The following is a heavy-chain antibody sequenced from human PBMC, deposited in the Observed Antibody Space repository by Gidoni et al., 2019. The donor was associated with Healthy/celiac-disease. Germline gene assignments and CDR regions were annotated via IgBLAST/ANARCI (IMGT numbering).Heavy chain of an antibody. CDR1: RATFSSHA. J-gene: IGHJ5*02. V-gene: IGHV3-23*01. CDR3: ATEQKSGAFDP. CDR2: MSGSGGST. D-gene: IGHD3-10*01. Sequence: TASRATFSSHAMSWVRQAPGKGQEWVSAMSGSGGSTYYAASVKGRFTISRDNSKNPLYLQMHSLGADDTSVYYCATEQKSGAFDPWGQGTLVTVSS.